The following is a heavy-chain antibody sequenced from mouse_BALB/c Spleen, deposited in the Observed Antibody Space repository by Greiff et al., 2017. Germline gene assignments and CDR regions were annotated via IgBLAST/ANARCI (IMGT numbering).Heavy chain of an antibody. J-gene: IGHJ3*01. D-gene: IGHD2-3*01. CDR1: GFTFSSFG. CDR3: AVDDGYS. CDR2: ISSGSSTI. V-gene: IGHV5-17*02. Sequence: EVQLVESGGGLVQPGGSRKLSCAASGFTFSSFGMHWVRQAPEKGLEWVAYISSGSSTIYYADTVKGRFTISRDNPKNTLFLQMTSLRSEDTAMYYCAVDDGYSWGQGTLVTVSA.